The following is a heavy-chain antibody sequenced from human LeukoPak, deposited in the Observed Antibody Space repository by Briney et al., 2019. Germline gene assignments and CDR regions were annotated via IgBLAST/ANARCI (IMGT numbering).Heavy chain of an antibody. CDR3: ARQSDYYDSSGYYYVDY. CDR2: IYPGDSDT. Sequence: GESLKISCKGSGYSFTSYWIGWVRQMPGKGLEWMGIIYPGDSDTRYSPSFQGQVTTSADKSISTAYLQWSSLKASDTAMYYCARQSDYYDSSGYYYVDYWGQGTLVTVSS. CDR1: GYSFTSYW. D-gene: IGHD3-22*01. V-gene: IGHV5-51*01. J-gene: IGHJ4*02.